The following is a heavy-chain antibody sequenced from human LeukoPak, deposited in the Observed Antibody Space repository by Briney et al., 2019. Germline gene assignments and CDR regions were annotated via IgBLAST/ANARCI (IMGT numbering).Heavy chain of an antibody. D-gene: IGHD5-12*01. Sequence: PSETLSLICTVSGGSLSNYSWNWIRQPPAPRLELLGLTYTSGSTNYNPSLQSRITISADTSKNQFSLKLTSVTAADTAVYYCARRMLEARESSATNWFDTWGQGTLVSVSS. CDR3: ARRMLEARESSATNWFDT. J-gene: IGHJ5*02. V-gene: IGHV4-4*07. CDR1: GGSLSNYS. CDR2: TYTSGST.